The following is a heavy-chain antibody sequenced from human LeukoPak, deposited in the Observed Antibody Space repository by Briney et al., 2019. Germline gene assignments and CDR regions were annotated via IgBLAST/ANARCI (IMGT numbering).Heavy chain of an antibody. CDR2: IIPIFGTA. Sequence: ASVKVSCKASGGTFSSYAISWVRQAPGQGLEWMGGIIPIFGTANYAQKFQGRVTITADESTSTAYMELSSLRSEDTAVYYCAKSRVAVAAPRNWFDPWGQGTLVTVSS. J-gene: IGHJ5*02. V-gene: IGHV1-69*13. CDR1: GGTFSSYA. CDR3: AKSRVAVAAPRNWFDP. D-gene: IGHD6-19*01.